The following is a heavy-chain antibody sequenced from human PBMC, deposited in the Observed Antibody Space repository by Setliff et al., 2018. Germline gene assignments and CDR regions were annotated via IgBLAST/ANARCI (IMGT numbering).Heavy chain of an antibody. Sequence: ASVKVSCKASGYTFTSYGISWVRQAPGQGLEWMGWISAYNGNTNYAQKLQGRVTMTEDTSTDTAYMELSSLRSEDTAVYYCASPFPHGWSGDYMDVWGKGTTVTVSS. D-gene: IGHD3-3*01. CDR2: ISAYNGNT. CDR1: GYTFTSYG. CDR3: ASPFPHGWSGDYMDV. J-gene: IGHJ6*03. V-gene: IGHV1-18*01.